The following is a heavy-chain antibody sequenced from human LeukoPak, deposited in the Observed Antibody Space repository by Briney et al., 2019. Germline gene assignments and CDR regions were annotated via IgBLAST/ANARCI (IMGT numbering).Heavy chain of an antibody. D-gene: IGHD1-26*01. CDR1: GYTFTDYY. J-gene: IGHJ4*02. Sequence: ASVKVSCKASGYTFTDYYMQWVRQAPGQGLEWMGWISPKSGGTNYAQKFQGRVTLTRDTSISTVYMEVSSLRSDDTAVYYCAKGSGSLENWGQGTLVTVSS. CDR2: ISPKSGGT. V-gene: IGHV1-2*02. CDR3: AKGSGSLEN.